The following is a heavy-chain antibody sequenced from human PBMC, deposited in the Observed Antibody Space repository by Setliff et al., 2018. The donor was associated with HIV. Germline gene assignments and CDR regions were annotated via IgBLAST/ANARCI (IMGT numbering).Heavy chain of an antibody. D-gene: IGHD3-10*01. Sequence: SETLSLTCTVSGGSISSYYWSWIRQPAGKGLEWIGRIYTSGSTNYNPSLKSRVTISVDTSKNQFSLKLSSVTAADTAVYYCARGVYYGSGSYYTHGNSYYYMDVWGKGNTVTVSS. CDR1: GGSISSYY. J-gene: IGHJ6*03. CDR3: ARGVYYGSGSYYTHGNSYYYMDV. CDR2: IYTSGST. V-gene: IGHV4-4*07.